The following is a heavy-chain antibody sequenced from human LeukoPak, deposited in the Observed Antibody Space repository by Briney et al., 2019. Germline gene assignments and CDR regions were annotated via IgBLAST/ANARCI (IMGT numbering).Heavy chain of an antibody. V-gene: IGHV3-7*03. J-gene: IGHJ4*02. CDR1: GFTFSSYW. CDR2: IKQDGSEK. Sequence: GGSLRLSCAASGFTFSSYWMSWVRQAPGKGLEWVANIKQDGSEKYYVDSVKGRFTTSRDNAKNSLYLQMNSLRAEDTAVYYCAREITEAYCGGDRYYSDYWGQGTLVTVSS. CDR3: AREITEAYCGGDRYYSDY. D-gene: IGHD2-21*02.